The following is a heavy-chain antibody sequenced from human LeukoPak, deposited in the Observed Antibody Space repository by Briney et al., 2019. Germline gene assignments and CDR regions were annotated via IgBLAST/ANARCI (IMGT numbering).Heavy chain of an antibody. CDR3: ARTYCSSTSCYYYFDY. J-gene: IGHJ4*02. Sequence: SVKVSCKASGGTFSSYAISWVRQAPGQGLEWMGGIVPIFGTANYAQKFQGRVTITTDESTSTAYMELSSLRSEDTAVYYCARTYCSSTSCYYYFDYWGQGTLVTVSS. D-gene: IGHD2-2*01. CDR1: GGTFSSYA. CDR2: IVPIFGTA. V-gene: IGHV1-69*05.